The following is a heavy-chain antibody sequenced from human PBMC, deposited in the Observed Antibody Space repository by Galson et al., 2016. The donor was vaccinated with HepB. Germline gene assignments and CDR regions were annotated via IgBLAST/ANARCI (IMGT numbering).Heavy chain of an antibody. Sequence: SGAEVKKPGESLRISCKGSGYSFTNYWITWVRQMPGKGLEWMGTIDPSDSYTNYSPSFQGHVTISADKSISTAYLQRSSLKASDTAMYYCARRSGVAATDYYYYYMDVWGKGTTVTVSS. J-gene: IGHJ6*03. CDR1: GYSFTNYW. V-gene: IGHV5-10-1*01. CDR2: IDPSDSYT. CDR3: ARRSGVAATDYYYYYMDV. D-gene: IGHD2-15*01.